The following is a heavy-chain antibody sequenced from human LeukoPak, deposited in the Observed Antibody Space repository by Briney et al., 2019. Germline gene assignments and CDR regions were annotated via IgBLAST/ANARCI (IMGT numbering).Heavy chain of an antibody. CDR3: TRGYYYDSRALVY. CDR2: IYSTGST. V-gene: IGHV4-59*08. D-gene: IGHD3-22*01. Sequence: PSETLSLTCTVSGGSISSYYWSWIRQPPGKGLEWIGYIYSTGSTNYNPSLKSRVTISVDTSKNQFSLKLSSVTAADTAVYYCTRGYYYDSRALVYWGQGTLVTVSS. J-gene: IGHJ4*02. CDR1: GGSISSYY.